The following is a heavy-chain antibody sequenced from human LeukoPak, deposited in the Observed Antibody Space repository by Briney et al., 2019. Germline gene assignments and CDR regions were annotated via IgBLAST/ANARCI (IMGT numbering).Heavy chain of an antibody. CDR2: ISYDGSNK. CDR1: GFTFSSYA. J-gene: IGHJ4*02. CDR3: SKDRGVFGVAYSLDY. Sequence: GGSLRLSCAASGFTFSSYAMHWVRQAPGKGLEWVAVISYDGSNKYYADSVKGRFTISRDLSKNTLFLQMNSLRPEDTAVYYCSKDRGVFGVAYSLDYWGQGTLVTVSS. D-gene: IGHD3-3*01. V-gene: IGHV3-30-3*01.